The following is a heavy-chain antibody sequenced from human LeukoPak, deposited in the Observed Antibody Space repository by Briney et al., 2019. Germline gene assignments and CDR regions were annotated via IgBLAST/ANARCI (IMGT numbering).Heavy chain of an antibody. CDR1: GGSISSYY. CDR3: ARSDTIFGVVIEPNFDY. D-gene: IGHD3-3*01. V-gene: IGHV4-59*01. J-gene: IGHJ4*02. Sequence: SSETLSLTCTVSGGSISSYYWSWIRQPPGKGLEWIGYIYYSGSTNYNPSLKSRVTISVDTSKNQFSLKLSSVTAADTAVYYCARSDTIFGVVIEPNFDYWGQGTLVTVSS. CDR2: IYYSGST.